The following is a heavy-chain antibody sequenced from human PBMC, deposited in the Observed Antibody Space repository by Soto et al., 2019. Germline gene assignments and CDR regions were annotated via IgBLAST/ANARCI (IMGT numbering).Heavy chain of an antibody. J-gene: IGHJ5*02. CDR2: IYHSGTT. CDR3: ASKVEGWLVRGWFDP. CDR1: GGSISSSNW. Sequence: PSETLSLTCAVSGGSISSSNWWSWVRQPPGKGLEWIGEIYHSGTTNYNPSLKSRVTISVDKSKNQFSLKLSSVTAADTAVYYCASKVEGWLVRGWFDPWGQGTLVTVSS. V-gene: IGHV4-4*02. D-gene: IGHD6-19*01.